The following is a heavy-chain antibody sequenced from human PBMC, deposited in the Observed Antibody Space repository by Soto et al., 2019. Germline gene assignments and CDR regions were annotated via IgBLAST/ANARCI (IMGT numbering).Heavy chain of an antibody. CDR2: IHHSGST. CDR3: ALGNFDY. Sequence: QVQLQESGPGLVKPSGTLSLTCAVSGGSISSSNWWCWVRQSPGKGLEWIGEIHHSGSTNYNPSLKSRVTISGDRSNNHFSLKLSSVTAADTAVYYCALGNFDYWGQGTLVTV. J-gene: IGHJ4*02. CDR1: GGSISSSNW. V-gene: IGHV4-4*02.